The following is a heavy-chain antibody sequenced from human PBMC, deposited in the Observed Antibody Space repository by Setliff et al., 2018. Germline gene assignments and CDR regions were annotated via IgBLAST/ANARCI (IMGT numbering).Heavy chain of an antibody. CDR2: IKQDGSTK. CDR1: GFSFSTHR. D-gene: IGHD3-22*01. Sequence: GSLRHSCVVSGFSFSTHRMSGVRQAPGKGLEWVAAIKQDGSTKYYLDSVKGRFTISRDNAKRSLYLQMNGLRADDTGVYYCVRDDADNYDAFDNWGQGTLVTVSS. J-gene: IGHJ3*02. V-gene: IGHV3-7*01. CDR3: VRDDADNYDAFDN.